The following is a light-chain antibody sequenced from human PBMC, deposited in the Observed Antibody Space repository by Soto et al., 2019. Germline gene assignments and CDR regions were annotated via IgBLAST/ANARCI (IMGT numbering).Light chain of an antibody. CDR1: SNDIGGYNY. V-gene: IGLV2-14*01. CDR2: EVN. CDR3: SSYTSSSTRLYV. Sequence: QSALTQPASVSGSPGQSITISCSGTSNDIGGYNYVSWYQQHPGRAPKLMIYEVNNRPSGVSNRFSGSKSGNRAFLTISGLQAEDEADYHCSSYTSSSTRLYVFGTGTKLTVL. J-gene: IGLJ1*01.